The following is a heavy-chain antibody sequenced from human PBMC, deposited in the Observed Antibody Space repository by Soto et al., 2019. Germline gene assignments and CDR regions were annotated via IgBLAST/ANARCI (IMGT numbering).Heavy chain of an antibody. V-gene: IGHV4-31*03. CDR3: AREGYNCHGMDV. CDR2: IYYSGST. Sequence: QVQLQESGPGLVEPSQTLSLACTVSGGSLSSGDSYWSWIRQHPGKGLEWVGYIYYSGSTAYNPSLKSGVTLSVDTYKNQFSLQLNPVTAADTAVYYCAREGYNCHGMDVWGQGTTVTVSS. CDR1: GGSLSSGDSY. J-gene: IGHJ6*02.